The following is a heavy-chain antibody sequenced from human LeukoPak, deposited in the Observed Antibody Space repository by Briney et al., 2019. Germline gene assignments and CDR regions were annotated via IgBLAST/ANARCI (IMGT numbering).Heavy chain of an antibody. CDR1: GFTFSDYY. V-gene: IGHV3-11*01. Sequence: GGSLRLSCAASGFTFSDYYMSWLRQAPGKGLEGVSYISSSGSTIYYADSLKGRFTISRDNAKNSLYLQMNSLRAEDTAVYYCATYDYGGRFDYWGQGTLVTVSS. CDR2: ISSSGSTI. J-gene: IGHJ4*02. D-gene: IGHD4-23*01. CDR3: ATYDYGGRFDY.